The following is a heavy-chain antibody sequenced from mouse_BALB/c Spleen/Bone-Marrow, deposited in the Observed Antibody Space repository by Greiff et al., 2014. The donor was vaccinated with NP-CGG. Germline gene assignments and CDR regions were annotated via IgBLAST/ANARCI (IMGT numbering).Heavy chain of an antibody. V-gene: IGHV1S29*02. D-gene: IGHD1-1*02. J-gene: IGHJ4*01. CDR2: IYPYNGGT. CDR3: ARSKGGNYYAMDY. Sequence: EVQRVESGPELVKPGASVKISCKASGYTFTDYNMHWAKQSHGKSLEWIGYIYPYNGGTGYNQKFKSKATLTVDNSSSTAYMELRSLTSEDSAVYYCARSKGGNYYAMDYWGQGTSVTVSS. CDR1: GYTFTDYN.